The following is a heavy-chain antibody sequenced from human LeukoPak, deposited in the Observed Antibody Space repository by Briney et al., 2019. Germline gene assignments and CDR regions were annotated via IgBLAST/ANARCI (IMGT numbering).Heavy chain of an antibody. CDR2: ISSSDSTI. D-gene: IGHD3-22*01. CDR1: RFTFSSYE. CDR3: ARDPPYYYDSSGYWFSRRGTELDY. Sequence: GGSLRLSCAASRFTFSSYEMNWVRQAPGKGLEWVSYISSSDSTIYYADSVKGRFTISRDNAKNSLYLQMNSLRAEDTAVYYCARDPPYYYDSSGYWFSRRGTELDYWGQGTLVTVSS. V-gene: IGHV3-48*03. J-gene: IGHJ4*02.